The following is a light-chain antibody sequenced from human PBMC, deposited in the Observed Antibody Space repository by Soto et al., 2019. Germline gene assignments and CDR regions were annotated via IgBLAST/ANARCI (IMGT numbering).Light chain of an antibody. CDR1: SGDIGGYNY. J-gene: IGLJ1*01. V-gene: IGLV2-14*01. CDR3: SSYTSSRSYV. Sequence: QSALTQPASVSGSPGQSITISCTGTSGDIGGYNYVSWYQQHPGKAPKLMIYDVSNRPSGVSNRFSGSKSGNTASLTISGLQAEDEADYYCSSYTSSRSYVFGTGTKLTVL. CDR2: DVS.